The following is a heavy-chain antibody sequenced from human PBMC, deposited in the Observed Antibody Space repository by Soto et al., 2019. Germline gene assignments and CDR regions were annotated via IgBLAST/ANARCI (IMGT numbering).Heavy chain of an antibody. D-gene: IGHD3-9*01. Sequence: QVQLVQSGAEVKKPGSSVKVSRKASGGTFSSNAISWVRQAPGQGREWMGGIIPIYAPPNYAQNFQGRGTGTADKAPSTGYLELSRLKFAESAIYCCAVTVTGSRSPLAHWGRGTLVIVPS. CDR3: AVTVTGSRSPLAH. J-gene: IGHJ4*02. CDR1: GGTFSSNA. CDR2: IIPIYAPP. V-gene: IGHV1-69*06.